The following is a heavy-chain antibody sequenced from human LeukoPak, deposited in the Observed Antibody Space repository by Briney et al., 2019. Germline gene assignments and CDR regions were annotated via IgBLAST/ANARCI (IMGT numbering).Heavy chain of an antibody. V-gene: IGHV3-48*01. CDR2: ISSSSSTI. D-gene: IGHD2-15*01. J-gene: IGHJ4*02. CDR1: GFTFSSYS. CDR3: ARVSGGSCYD. Sequence: PGRSLRLSCAASGFTFSSYSMNWVRQAPGKGLEWVSYISSSSSTIYYADSVKGRFTISRDNAKNSLYLQMNSLRAEDTAVYYCARVSGGSCYDWGQGTLVTVSS.